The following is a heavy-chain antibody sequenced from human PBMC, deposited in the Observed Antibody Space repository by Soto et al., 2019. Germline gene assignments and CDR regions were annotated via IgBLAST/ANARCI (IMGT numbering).Heavy chain of an antibody. CDR3: ATGSRIVGRGLYGMDV. J-gene: IGHJ6*02. Sequence: QPGGSLRLSFAASGFTVSSNYRSWVRQAPGKGLEWVSVIYSGGSTYYADSVKGRFTISRHNSKNTLYLQMNSLRAEDTAVYYCATGSRIVGRGLYGMDVWGQGTTVTVSS. V-gene: IGHV3-53*04. D-gene: IGHD1-26*01. CDR2: IYSGGST. CDR1: GFTVSSNY.